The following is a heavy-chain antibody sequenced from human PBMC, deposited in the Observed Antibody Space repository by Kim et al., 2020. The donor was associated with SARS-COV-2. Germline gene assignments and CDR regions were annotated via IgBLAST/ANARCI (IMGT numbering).Heavy chain of an antibody. CDR3: AKHPQFGHYGSGNYVQPLDY. CDR2: LSGTGGST. CDR1: GFTFSNYA. Sequence: GGSLRLSCEASGFTFSNYAMTWVRQAPGKGLEWVSALSGTGGSTFYADSVKGRFTISRDNSKNTLYLQLSSLSAEDTAVYYCAKHPQFGHYGSGNYVQPLDYWGQGTLVTVSS. V-gene: IGHV3-23*01. J-gene: IGHJ4*02. D-gene: IGHD3-10*01.